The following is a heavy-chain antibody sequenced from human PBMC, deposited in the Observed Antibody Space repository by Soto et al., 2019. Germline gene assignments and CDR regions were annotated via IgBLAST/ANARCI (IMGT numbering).Heavy chain of an antibody. CDR1: GFTFSNAW. D-gene: IGHD6-6*01. J-gene: IGHJ4*02. CDR3: TADPPSGSPFIDY. V-gene: IGHV3-15*07. CDR2: IKSKTDGGTI. Sequence: EVQLVESGGGLVKPGGSLRLSCAASGFTFSNAWMNWVRQAPGKGLEWVGRIKSKTDGGTIDYAAPVKVRFAISRDDSKNTLFLQMTTLKTEDTALYHCTADPPSGSPFIDYWGQGTPVTVSS.